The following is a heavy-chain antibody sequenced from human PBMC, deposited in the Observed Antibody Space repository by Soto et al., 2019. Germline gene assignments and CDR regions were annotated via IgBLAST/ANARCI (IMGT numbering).Heavy chain of an antibody. CDR3: ARAPAAQSGYDLGIDY. D-gene: IGHD5-12*01. CDR2: INHSGST. V-gene: IGHV4-34*01. Sequence: SETLSLTCAVYGGSFSGYYWSWIRQPPGKGLEWIGEINHSGSTNYNPSLKSRVTISVDTSKNQFSLKLSSVTAADTAVYYCARAPAAQSGYDLGIDYWGQGTLVTVSS. CDR1: GGSFSGYY. J-gene: IGHJ4*02.